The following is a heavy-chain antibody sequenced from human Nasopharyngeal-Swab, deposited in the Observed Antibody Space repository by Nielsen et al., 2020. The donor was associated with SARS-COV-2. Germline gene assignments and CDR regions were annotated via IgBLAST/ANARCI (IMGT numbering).Heavy chain of an antibody. CDR3: AKSVWFDP. CDR2: IYSGGST. V-gene: IGHV3-53*01. J-gene: IGHJ5*02. Sequence: WIRQPPGKGLEWVSVIYSGGSTYYADSVKGRFTISRHNSKNTLYLQMNSLRAEDTAVYYCAKSVWFDPWGQGTLVTVSS.